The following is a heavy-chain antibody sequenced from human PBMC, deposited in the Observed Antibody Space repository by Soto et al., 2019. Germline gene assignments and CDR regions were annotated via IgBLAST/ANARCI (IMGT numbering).Heavy chain of an antibody. J-gene: IGHJ4*02. V-gene: IGHV3-48*01. Sequence: GGSLRLSCAASGFTFSSYGMHWVRQAPGKGLEWVSYISSSSSTIYYADSVKGRFTISRDNAKNSLYLQMNSLRAEDTAVYYCARSQAGTADYWGQGTLVTVSS. CDR2: ISSSSSTI. CDR1: GFTFSSYG. CDR3: ARSQAGTADY. D-gene: IGHD6-19*01.